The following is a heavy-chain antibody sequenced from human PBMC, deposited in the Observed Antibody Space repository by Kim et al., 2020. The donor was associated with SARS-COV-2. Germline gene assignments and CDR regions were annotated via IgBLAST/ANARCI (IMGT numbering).Heavy chain of an antibody. CDR2: IVVGSGNT. Sequence: SVKVSCKASGFTFTSSAVQWVRQARGQRLEWIGWIVVGSGNTNYAQKFQERVTITRDMSTSTAYMELSSLRSEDTAVYYCAAFGVPDTTYCSSTSCRIQPLDYWGQGTLVTVSS. CDR3: AAFGVPDTTYCSSTSCRIQPLDY. V-gene: IGHV1-58*01. D-gene: IGHD2-2*01. J-gene: IGHJ4*02. CDR1: GFTFTSSA.